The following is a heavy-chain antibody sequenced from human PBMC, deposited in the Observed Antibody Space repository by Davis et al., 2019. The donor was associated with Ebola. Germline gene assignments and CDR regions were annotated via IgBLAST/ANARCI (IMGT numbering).Heavy chain of an antibody. CDR1: GFTFDDYG. Sequence: GESLKISCAASGFTFDDYGMSWVRQAPGKGLEWVSGINWNGGSTGYADSVKGRFTISRDNAKNSLYLQMNSLRAEDTALYYCARDPEGYSSSWYLFDYWGQGTLVTVSS. D-gene: IGHD6-13*01. V-gene: IGHV3-20*04. J-gene: IGHJ4*02. CDR2: INWNGGST. CDR3: ARDPEGYSSSWYLFDY.